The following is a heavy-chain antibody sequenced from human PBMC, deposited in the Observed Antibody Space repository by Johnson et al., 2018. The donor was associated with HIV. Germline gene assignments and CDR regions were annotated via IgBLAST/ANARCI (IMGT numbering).Heavy chain of an antibody. D-gene: IGHD1-26*01. J-gene: IGHJ3*02. CDR1: GFTFNRAW. CDR3: TTGPVGATKGGGAFDI. CDR2: VKSITEGGPT. V-gene: IGHV3-15*01. Sequence: VQLVESGGGLVKPGGSLRVSCAASGFTFNRAWMIWVRQAPGTGLEWVGRVKSITEGGPTDYTAPVTGRFPISRDDSKNTLFLLMNSLKTDDTAVYYCTTGPVGATKGGGAFDIWGLGTMVTVSS.